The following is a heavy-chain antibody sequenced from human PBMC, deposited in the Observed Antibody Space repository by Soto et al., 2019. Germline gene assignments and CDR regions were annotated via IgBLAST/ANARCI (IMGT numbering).Heavy chain of an antibody. Sequence: EVQLLESGGGLVQPGGSLRLSYAASGFTFTNYALTWVRQAPGKGLEWDSTIKTDGANTDYADSVRGRFIISRDNFKNTVYLQMNSLRGEDTAIYYCSKERAARGIDYWGPGTLVTVSS. CDR3: SKERAARGIDY. CDR2: IKTDGANT. CDR1: GFTFTNYA. V-gene: IGHV3-23*01. J-gene: IGHJ4*02. D-gene: IGHD6-6*01.